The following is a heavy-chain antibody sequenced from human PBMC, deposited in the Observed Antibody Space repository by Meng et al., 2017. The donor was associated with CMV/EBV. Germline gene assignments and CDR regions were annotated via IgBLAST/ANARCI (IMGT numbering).Heavy chain of an antibody. CDR2: INSDGSST. D-gene: IGHD2-2*01. J-gene: IGHJ6*02. Sequence: GEPLKISCAASGFTFSSYWMHWVRQAPGKGLVWVSRINSDGSSTSYADSVKGRFTISRDNAKNTLYLQMNSLRAEDTAVYYCARDALVVVPAATVYYYGMDVWGQGTTVTVSS. CDR1: GFTFSSYW. CDR3: ARDALVVVPAATVYYYGMDV. V-gene: IGHV3-74*01.